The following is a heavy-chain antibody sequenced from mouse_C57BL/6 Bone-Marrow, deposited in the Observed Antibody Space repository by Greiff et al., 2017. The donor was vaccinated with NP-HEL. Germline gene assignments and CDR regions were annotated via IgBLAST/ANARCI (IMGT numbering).Heavy chain of an antibody. D-gene: IGHD2-3*01. CDR1: GYTFTSYW. Sequence: QVQLQQPGAELVKPGASVKLSCKASGYTFTSYWMHWVKQRPGRGLEWIGRIDPNSGGTKYNEKFKSKATLTVQKTTSTGDMQLISLTSEDSAVYYCARFLYDGYYFDYWGQGTTLTVSS. CDR3: ARFLYDGYYFDY. V-gene: IGHV1-72*01. CDR2: IDPNSGGT. J-gene: IGHJ2*01.